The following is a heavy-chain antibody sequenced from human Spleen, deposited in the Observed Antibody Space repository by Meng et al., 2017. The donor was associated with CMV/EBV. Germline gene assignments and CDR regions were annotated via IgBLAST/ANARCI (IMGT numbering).Heavy chain of an antibody. D-gene: IGHD2-15*01. V-gene: IGHV3-7*01. CDR2: IKQDGSEK. CDR1: GFTFSSYW. CDR3: ARGYCSGGSCFFDY. Sequence: GESLKISCAASGFTFSSYWMSWVRQAPGKGLEWVANIKQDGSEKYYVDSVKGRFTISRDNAKNSLYLQMNSLRAEDTAVYYCARGYCSGGSCFFDYWGQGTLVTVSS. J-gene: IGHJ4*02.